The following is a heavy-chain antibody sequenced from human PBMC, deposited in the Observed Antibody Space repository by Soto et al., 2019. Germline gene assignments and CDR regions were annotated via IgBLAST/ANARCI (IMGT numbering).Heavy chain of an antibody. CDR2: VNPNSGGT. CDR3: ARGGGEHNLEPTDY. CDR1: GYTFPGYY. D-gene: IGHD1-1*01. J-gene: IGHJ4*02. V-gene: IGHV1-2*04. Sequence: GASVKVSCKASGYTFPGYYMHWVRQAPGQGLEWMGWVNPNSGGTNYAQKFQGWVTMTRDTSISTAYMELSRLRSDDTAVYYCARGGGEHNLEPTDYWGQGTLVTVSS.